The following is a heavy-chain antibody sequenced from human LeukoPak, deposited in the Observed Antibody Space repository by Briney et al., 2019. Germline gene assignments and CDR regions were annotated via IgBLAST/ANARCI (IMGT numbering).Heavy chain of an antibody. J-gene: IGHJ3*02. D-gene: IGHD2-15*01. CDR2: NSAYNDNT. CDR3: ARDWFCSGGSCRNVFDI. Sequence: ASVKVSCKASGYTFSNYGISWVRQAPGQGLEWMGWNSAYNDNTNYAQKFHDRVSITTDTATDTSYMELRSLSSGDTALYYCARDWFCSGGSCRNVFDIWGQGTMVTVSS. V-gene: IGHV1-18*01. CDR1: GYTFSNYG.